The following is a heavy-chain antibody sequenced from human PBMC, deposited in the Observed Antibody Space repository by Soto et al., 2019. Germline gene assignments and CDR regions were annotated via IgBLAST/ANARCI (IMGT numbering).Heavy chain of an antibody. Sequence: SLRLSCAASGFTFSSYAMSWVRQAPGKGLEWVSAISGSGGSTYYADSVKGRFTISRDNSKNTLYLQMNSLRAEDTAVYYCAKDQYCCSTSCHVFDYWGQGPLVTVSS. V-gene: IGHV3-23*01. CDR2: ISGSGGST. CDR1: GFTFSSYA. J-gene: IGHJ4*02. D-gene: IGHD2-2*01. CDR3: AKDQYCCSTSCHVFDY.